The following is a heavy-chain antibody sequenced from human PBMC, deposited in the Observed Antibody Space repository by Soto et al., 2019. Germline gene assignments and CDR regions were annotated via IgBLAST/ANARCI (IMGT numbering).Heavy chain of an antibody. Sequence: SETLSLTCTVSGGSISSSSYYWGWIRQPPGKGLEWIGSIYYSGSTYYNPSLKSRVTISVDTSKNQFSLKLSSVTAADTAVYYCARHQGLRFLKNWFDPWGQGTLVTVS. CDR2: IYYSGST. CDR3: ARHQGLRFLKNWFDP. D-gene: IGHD3-3*01. V-gene: IGHV4-39*01. CDR1: GGSISSSSYY. J-gene: IGHJ5*02.